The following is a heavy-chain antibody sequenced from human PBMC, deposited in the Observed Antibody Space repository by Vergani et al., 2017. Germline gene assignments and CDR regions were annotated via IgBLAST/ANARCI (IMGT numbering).Heavy chain of an antibody. Sequence: QVQLVQSAAEVKKPGAPVKVSCKASGYTFTSYDINWVRQATGQGLEWMGWMNPNSGNTGYAQKFQGRVTMTRNTSISTAYMELSSLRSEDTAVYYCARCPPSWVGATSDYYYSSMNVWGKGSTVTVSS. D-gene: IGHD1-26*01. J-gene: IGHJ6*03. CDR1: GYTFTSYD. V-gene: IGHV1-8*01. CDR3: ARCPPSWVGATSDYYYSSMNV. CDR2: MNPNSGNT.